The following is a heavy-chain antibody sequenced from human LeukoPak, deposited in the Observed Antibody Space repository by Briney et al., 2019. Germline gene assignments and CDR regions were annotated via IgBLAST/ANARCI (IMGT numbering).Heavy chain of an antibody. D-gene: IGHD6-6*01. CDR1: GYSISSGYY. CDR3: ARDGGKAARPNY. V-gene: IGHV4-38-2*02. Sequence: SETLSLTCTVSGYSISSGYYWGWIRQPPGKGLEWIGGIYHSGSTYYNPSLKSRVTISVDTSKNQFSLKLSSVTAADTAVYYCARDGGKAARPNYWGQGTLVTVSS. J-gene: IGHJ4*02. CDR2: IYHSGST.